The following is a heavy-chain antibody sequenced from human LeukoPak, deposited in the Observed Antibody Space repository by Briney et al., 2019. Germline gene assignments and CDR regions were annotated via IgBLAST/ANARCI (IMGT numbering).Heavy chain of an antibody. CDR2: IYYSGTT. CDR3: ARDYGGKFDY. Sequence: PSETLSLTCTVSGGSIIGYYWSWIRQPPGKGLEWIGYIYYSGTTKYNPSLKSRVTISVDTSKNQFSLKLSSVTAADTAVYYCARDYGGKFDYWGQGTLVTVSS. CDR1: GGSIIGYY. V-gene: IGHV4-59*01. D-gene: IGHD4-23*01. J-gene: IGHJ4*02.